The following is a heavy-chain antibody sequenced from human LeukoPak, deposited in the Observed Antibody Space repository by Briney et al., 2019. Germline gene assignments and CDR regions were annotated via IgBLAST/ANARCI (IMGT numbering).Heavy chain of an antibody. CDR3: ASFSTVTTRGLFPGTFDY. CDR2: IYHSGST. CDR1: GGSISSGGYS. Sequence: SETLSLTCAVSGGSISSGGYSWSWIRQPPGKGLEWIGYIYHSGSTYYNPSLKSRVTISVDRSKNQFSLKLSSVTAADTAVYYCASFSTVTTRGLFPGTFDYWGQGTLVTVSS. D-gene: IGHD4-17*01. J-gene: IGHJ4*02. V-gene: IGHV4-30-2*01.